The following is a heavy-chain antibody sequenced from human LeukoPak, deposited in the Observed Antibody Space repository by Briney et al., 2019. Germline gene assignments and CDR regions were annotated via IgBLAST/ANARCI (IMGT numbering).Heavy chain of an antibody. CDR1: GFTFSSYA. Sequence: GGSLRLSCAASGFTFSSYAMSWVRQAPGKGLKWVSAISGSGGSTYYADSVKGRFTISRDNSKNTLYLQMNSLRAEDTAVYYCAKVGITIFGVVIRKYYYGMDVWGQGTTVTVSS. CDR2: ISGSGGST. CDR3: AKVGITIFGVVIRKYYYGMDV. J-gene: IGHJ6*02. V-gene: IGHV3-23*01. D-gene: IGHD3-3*01.